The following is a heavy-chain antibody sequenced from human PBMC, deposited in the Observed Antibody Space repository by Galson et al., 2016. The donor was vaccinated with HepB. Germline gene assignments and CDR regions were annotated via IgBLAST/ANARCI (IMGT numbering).Heavy chain of an antibody. CDR2: IAGSGRPI. D-gene: IGHD3-16*01. Sequence: SLRLSCAASTFTFSDYYMSWIRQAPGRGLEWISYIAGSGRPIYYADSVEGRFTISRDNAKNSLYLQMNSLRAEDTAVYYCAGGGGFSVGAYFDSWGQGTLVTVSS. CDR3: AGGGGFSVGAYFDS. V-gene: IGHV3-11*01. J-gene: IGHJ4*02. CDR1: TFTFSDYY.